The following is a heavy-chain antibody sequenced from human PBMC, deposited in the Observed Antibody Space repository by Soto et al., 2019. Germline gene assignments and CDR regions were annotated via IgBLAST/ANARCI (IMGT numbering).Heavy chain of an antibody. CDR3: ASETYRGFYFDY. V-gene: IGHV3-74*01. Sequence: EVHLVESGGGLVQAGGSLRLSCAASGFTFTDYWTHWVRQAPGKGLVWVSRINSDGSRTSYADSVTGRFTISRDNAKNTLYLQMNSLRVEDTALYYCASETYRGFYFDYWGQGTLVTVSS. CDR1: GFTFTDYW. CDR2: INSDGSRT. J-gene: IGHJ4*02. D-gene: IGHD4-4*01.